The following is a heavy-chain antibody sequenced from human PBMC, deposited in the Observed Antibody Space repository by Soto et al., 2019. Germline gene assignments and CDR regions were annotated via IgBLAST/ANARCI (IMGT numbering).Heavy chain of an antibody. J-gene: IGHJ4*02. CDR1: GGTFSRYT. CDR3: ARGDCVSTSCYYYFDY. V-gene: IGHV1-69*02. CDR2: IIPMLGIA. Sequence: QVQLVQSAAEVRKPGSSVKVSCKAPGGTFSRYTINWVRQAPGQGLEWMGRIIPMLGIANYAQKFQDRVTITADKSTSTAYMELSSLRSEDTAVYYCARGDCVSTSCYYYFDYWGQGTLVTVSS. D-gene: IGHD2-2*01.